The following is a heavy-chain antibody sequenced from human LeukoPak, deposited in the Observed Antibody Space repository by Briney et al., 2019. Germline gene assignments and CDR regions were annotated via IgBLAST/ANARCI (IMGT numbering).Heavy chain of an antibody. Sequence: PGGSLRLSCAASKFTFAAYDMHWVRQAPGKGLEWVAVISYDENDKYYADSVKGRFTISRDTSKNTLYLQMNSLRAEDTAVYFCATYNNGLHFFDYWGQGTLVTVSS. D-gene: IGHD1-14*01. CDR2: ISYDENDK. V-gene: IGHV3-30*03. J-gene: IGHJ4*02. CDR1: KFTFAAYD. CDR3: ATYNNGLHFFDY.